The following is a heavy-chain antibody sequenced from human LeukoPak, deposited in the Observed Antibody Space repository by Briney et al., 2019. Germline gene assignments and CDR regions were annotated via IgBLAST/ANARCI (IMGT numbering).Heavy chain of an antibody. CDR3: ARGPNGDYIGAFDM. V-gene: IGHV3-23*01. Sequence: GGSLRLSCTASGFTFSAYAMMWVRQAPGKGPEWVSAIRGGGGSAFYADSVKGRFTISRDNSKYTLFLQMNSLRAEDRAVYYCARGPNGDYIGAFDMWGPGTMVTVSS. CDR2: IRGGGGSA. CDR1: GFTFSAYA. D-gene: IGHD4-17*01. J-gene: IGHJ3*02.